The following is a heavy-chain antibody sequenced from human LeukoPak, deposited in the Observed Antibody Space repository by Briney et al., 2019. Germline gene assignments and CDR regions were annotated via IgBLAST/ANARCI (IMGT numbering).Heavy chain of an antibody. CDR2: MNPNSGDT. CDR1: GYTFTTYD. Sequence: ASVRVSCKTYGYTFTTYDINWVRQAPGQGLEWMGWMNPNSGDTGYAQKFQGRVTFTGDPSISTAYMDLSSLGSQDTAVYYCATATLSSTRTRVAFDIWGQGTMVTVSS. D-gene: IGHD2-2*01. J-gene: IGHJ3*02. CDR3: ATATLSSTRTRVAFDI. V-gene: IGHV1-8*03.